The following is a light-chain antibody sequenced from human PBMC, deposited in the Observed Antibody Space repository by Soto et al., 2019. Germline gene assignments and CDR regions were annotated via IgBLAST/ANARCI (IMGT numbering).Light chain of an antibody. J-gene: IGKJ1*01. CDR2: SAS. CDR3: QHYNSYSEA. V-gene: IGKV1-8*01. CDR1: QGISSY. Sequence: AIRMTQSPSSFSASTGDRVTITCRASQGISSYLAWYQPKPRKAPDLLIYSASTLQSGVPSRFSGSGTGTEFPLPISSLPPDDFATYYCQHYNSYSEAFGQGTKVDIK.